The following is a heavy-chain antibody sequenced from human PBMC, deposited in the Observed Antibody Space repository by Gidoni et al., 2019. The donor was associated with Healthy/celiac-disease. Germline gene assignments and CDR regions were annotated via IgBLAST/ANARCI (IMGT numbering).Heavy chain of an antibody. CDR3: AHRRYSPAAFDI. D-gene: IGHD1-1*01. CDR2: IYWDDDK. CDR1: GFSLSTSGVG. V-gene: IGHV2-5*02. J-gene: IGHJ3*02. Sequence: QITLKESGPTLVKPTQTLTLTCPFSGFSLSTSGVGVGWIRQPPGKALEWLALIYWDDDKRYSPSLKSRLTITKDTSKNQVVLTMTNMDPVDTATYYCAHRRYSPAAFDIWGQGTMVTVSS.